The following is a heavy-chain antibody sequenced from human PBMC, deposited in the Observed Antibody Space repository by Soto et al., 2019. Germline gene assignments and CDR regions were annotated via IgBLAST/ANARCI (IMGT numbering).Heavy chain of an antibody. CDR2: ISYDGSNK. CDR3: ARDRYDFWSGYRYFDY. CDR1: GFTFSSYA. D-gene: IGHD3-3*01. Sequence: GGSLRLSCAASGFTFSSYAMHWVRQAPGKGLEWVAVISYDGSNKYYADSVKGRFTISRDNSKNTLYLQMNSLRAEDTAVYYCARDRYDFWSGYRYFDYWGQGTLVTVSS. V-gene: IGHV3-30-3*01. J-gene: IGHJ4*02.